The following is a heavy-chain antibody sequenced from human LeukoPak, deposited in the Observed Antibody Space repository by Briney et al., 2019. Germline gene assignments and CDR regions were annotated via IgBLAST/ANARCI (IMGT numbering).Heavy chain of an antibody. D-gene: IGHD3-10*02. CDR1: GFTFSSYT. V-gene: IGHV3-48*04. Sequence: GGSLRLSCAASGFTFSSYTMNWVRQAPGKGLEWVSYISSSGSTIYYADSVKGRFTISRDNAKNSLYLQMNSLRAEDTAVYYCARVGVSYYYVHDACDIWGQGTMVTVSS. CDR3: ARVGVSYYYVHDACDI. CDR2: ISSSGSTI. J-gene: IGHJ3*02.